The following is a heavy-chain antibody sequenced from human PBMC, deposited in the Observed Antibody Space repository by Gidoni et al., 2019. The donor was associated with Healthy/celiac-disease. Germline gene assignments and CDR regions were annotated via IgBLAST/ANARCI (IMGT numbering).Heavy chain of an antibody. CDR1: GCSLSSSSYY. CDR3: ARHGVSGFYGDYEPPYYYYYGMDV. J-gene: IGHJ6*02. V-gene: IGHV4-39*01. Sequence: QLQLQESGPGLVTPSETLSLTCTVSGCSLSSSSYYWGWIRQPPGKGLAWIGSIYYSGSTYYNPSLKSRVTISVDTSKNQFSLKLSSVTAADTAVYYCARHGVSGFYGDYEPPYYYYYGMDVWGQGTTVTVSS. CDR2: IYYSGST. D-gene: IGHD4-17*01.